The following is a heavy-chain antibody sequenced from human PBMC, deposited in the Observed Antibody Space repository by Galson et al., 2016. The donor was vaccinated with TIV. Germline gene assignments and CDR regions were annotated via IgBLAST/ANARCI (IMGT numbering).Heavy chain of an antibody. CDR1: GDSVSSTSAA. Sequence: CAISGDSVSSTSAAWNWIRQSPSRGLEWLERTYHRSTWYNDYAASLKRRITINPNTSKNQFSLQLTTLTPEDAAVYYCARGTASVFGVINTLDYWGQGTLVTVSS. CDR3: ARGTASVFGVINTLDY. D-gene: IGHD3-3*01. V-gene: IGHV6-1*01. J-gene: IGHJ4*02. CDR2: TYHRSTWYN.